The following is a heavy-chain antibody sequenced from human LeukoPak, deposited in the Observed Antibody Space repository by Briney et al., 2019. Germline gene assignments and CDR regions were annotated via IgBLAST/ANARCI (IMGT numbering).Heavy chain of an antibody. J-gene: IGHJ4*02. CDR2: INSNSGGT. D-gene: IGHD3-9*01. V-gene: IGHV1-2*02. Sequence: GASVKVSCKASGYTFTGYYMHWVRQAPGQGLEWMGWINSNSGGTNYAQKFQGRVTMTRDTPITTAYMELSRLRSDDTAVYYCARDQGYYDILTGSMGGYYFDYWGQGTLVTVSS. CDR3: ARDQGYYDILTGSMGGYYFDY. CDR1: GYTFTGYY.